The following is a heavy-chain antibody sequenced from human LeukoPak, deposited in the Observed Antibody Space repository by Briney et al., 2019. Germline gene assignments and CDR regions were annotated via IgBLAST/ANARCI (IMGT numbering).Heavy chain of an antibody. D-gene: IGHD4-11*01. CDR3: ARGGYDYSNYGGDYYYYMDV. J-gene: IGHJ6*03. CDR1: GGSISSDGYY. Sequence: SQTLSLTCTVSGGSISSDGYYWSWIRQPPGKGLEWIGYIYYSGSTYYNPSLKSRVTMSVDTSKNQFSLKLSSVTAADTAVYYCARGGYDYSNYGGDYYYYMDVWGKGTTVTVSS. CDR2: IYYSGST. V-gene: IGHV4-30-2*01.